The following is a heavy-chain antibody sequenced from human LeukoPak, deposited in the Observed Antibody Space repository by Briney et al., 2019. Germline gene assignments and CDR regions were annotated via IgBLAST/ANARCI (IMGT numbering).Heavy chain of an antibody. J-gene: IGHJ4*02. D-gene: IGHD3-10*01. V-gene: IGHV4-39*07. CDR2: IYHSGNT. CDR3: GRESDGSGTSYAY. Sequence: SETLSLTCTVSGGAISRSSFYWGWIRQPPGKGLEWIGSIYHSGNTYYNPSLKSRVTISVDTSKNQFSLRMTSVTAADTAVYYCGRESDGSGTSYAYWGQGTLVTVSS. CDR1: GGAISRSSFY.